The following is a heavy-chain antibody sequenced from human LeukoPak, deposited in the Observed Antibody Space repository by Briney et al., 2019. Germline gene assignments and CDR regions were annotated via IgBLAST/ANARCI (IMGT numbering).Heavy chain of an antibody. D-gene: IGHD2-15*01. V-gene: IGHV3-30*04. J-gene: IGHJ4*02. CDR3: AREGLGFDY. Sequence: PGGSLRLSCAASGFTFSSYAMHWVRQAPGKGLEWVAAISYDGSNKYSADSVKGRFTISRDNSKNTLYLQMNSLRVEDTAVYYCAREGLGFDYWGQGTLVTVSS. CDR2: ISYDGSNK. CDR1: GFTFSSYA.